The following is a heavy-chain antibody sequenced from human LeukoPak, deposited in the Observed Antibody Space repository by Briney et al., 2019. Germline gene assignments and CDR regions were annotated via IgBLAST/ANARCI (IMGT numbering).Heavy chain of an antibody. D-gene: IGHD5-18*01. J-gene: IGHJ4*02. CDR1: GYTFTIYG. Sequence: ASVTVSCTASGYTFTIYGISWVRQAPGQRLEWMGWINAGNGNTKYSQKFQGRVTITRDTSASTAYMELSSLRSEDTAVYYCARDSRRGYSYGFDYWGQGTLVTVSS. CDR3: ARDSRRGYSYGFDY. CDR2: INAGNGNT. V-gene: IGHV1-3*01.